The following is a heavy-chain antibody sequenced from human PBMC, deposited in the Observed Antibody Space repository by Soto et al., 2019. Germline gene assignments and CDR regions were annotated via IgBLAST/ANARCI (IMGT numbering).Heavy chain of an antibody. CDR2: INPDNGNT. CDR1: GYTFTRYT. V-gene: IGHV1-3*01. J-gene: IGHJ5*02. D-gene: IGHD2-15*01. Sequence: ASVKVSCKASGYTFTRYTMNWVRQAPGQRLEWMGWINPDNGNTKSSQKFQDRVIITRDTSASTAYMDLSSLRSEDTAVYYCARGIATGQLDPWGQGTLVTAPQ. CDR3: ARGIATGQLDP.